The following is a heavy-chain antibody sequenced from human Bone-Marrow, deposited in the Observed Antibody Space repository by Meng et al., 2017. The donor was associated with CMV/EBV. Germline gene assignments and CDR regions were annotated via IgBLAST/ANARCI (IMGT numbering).Heavy chain of an antibody. CDR1: GGSFSGYY. D-gene: IGHD4-17*01. CDR2: INHSGST. J-gene: IGHJ4*02. Sequence: SETLSLTCAVYGGSFSGYYWGWIRQPPGKGLEWIGEINHSGSTNYNPSLKSRVTISVDTSKNQFSLKLSSVTAADTAVYYCARAYYGDYPDYFDDWGQGTLVTVSS. CDR3: ARAYYGDYPDYFDD. V-gene: IGHV4-34*01.